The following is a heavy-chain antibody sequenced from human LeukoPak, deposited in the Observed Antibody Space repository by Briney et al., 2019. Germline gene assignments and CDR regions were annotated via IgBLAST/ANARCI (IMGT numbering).Heavy chain of an antibody. CDR1: GFTFSSYG. CDR3: AKHPGDFTGIVNYYYMDV. CDR2: ISFDESNK. J-gene: IGHJ6*03. V-gene: IGHV3-30*18. Sequence: GGSLRLSCAASGFTFSSYGMHWVRQAPGKGLEWVAIISFDESNKYYADSVKGRFTISRDNSKNTLFLQMSSLRAEDTAVYYCAKHPGDFTGIVNYYYMDVWGKGTTVTVSS. D-gene: IGHD1-26*01.